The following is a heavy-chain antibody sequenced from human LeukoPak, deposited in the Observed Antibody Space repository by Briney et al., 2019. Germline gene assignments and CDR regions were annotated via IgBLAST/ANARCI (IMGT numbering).Heavy chain of an antibody. CDR3: ARHIRGLRSPFDY. V-gene: IGHV4-59*08. J-gene: IGHJ4*02. CDR1: GGSISSYY. CDR2: IYYSGST. Sequence: SETLSLTCTVSGGSISSYYWSWIRQPPGKGLEWIGYIYYSGSTNYNPSLKSRVTISVDTSKNQFSLKLSSVAAADTAVYYCARHIRGLRSPFDYWGQGTLVTVSS. D-gene: IGHD5-12*01.